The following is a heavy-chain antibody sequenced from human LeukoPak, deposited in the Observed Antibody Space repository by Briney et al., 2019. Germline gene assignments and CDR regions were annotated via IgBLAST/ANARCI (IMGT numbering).Heavy chain of an antibody. Sequence: PGGSLRLSCLASGYTFSSYSINWVRQAPGKGLEWVSSISVRSNYIYYADSVRGRFRISRDDARDSLYLQMNSLRAEDTAVYHCVRLRRNSDTSGFYYYYDFWGQGTLVTVSS. V-gene: IGHV3-21*01. CDR2: ISVRSNYI. D-gene: IGHD3-22*01. CDR1: GYTFSSYS. CDR3: VRLRRNSDTSGFYYYYDF. J-gene: IGHJ4*02.